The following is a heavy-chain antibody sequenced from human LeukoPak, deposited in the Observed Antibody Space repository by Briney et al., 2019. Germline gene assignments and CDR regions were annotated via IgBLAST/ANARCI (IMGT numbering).Heavy chain of an antibody. J-gene: IGHJ3*02. V-gene: IGHV4-34*01. CDR2: INHSGST. CDR3: ALTLGHDAFDI. CDR1: GGSFSGYY. D-gene: IGHD3-10*01. Sequence: SETLSLTCAVYGGSFSGYYWSWIRQPPGKGLEWIGEINHSGSTNYNPSLKSRVTISVDTSKNQSSLKLSSVTAADTAVYYCALTLGHDAFDIWGQGTMVTVSS.